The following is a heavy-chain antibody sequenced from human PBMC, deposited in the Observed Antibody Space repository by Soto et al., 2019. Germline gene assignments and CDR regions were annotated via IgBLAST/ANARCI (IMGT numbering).Heavy chain of an antibody. CDR3: ARRLYYDSSGFEGGGMDV. J-gene: IGHJ6*02. D-gene: IGHD3-22*01. Sequence: SETLSLTCTVSGGSISSSSYYWGWIRQPPGKGLEWIGSIYYSGSPYYNPSLKSRVTISVDTSKNQFSLKLSSVTAADTAVYYCARRLYYDSSGFEGGGMDVWGQGTTVTSP. CDR2: IYYSGSP. V-gene: IGHV4-39*01. CDR1: GGSISSSSYY.